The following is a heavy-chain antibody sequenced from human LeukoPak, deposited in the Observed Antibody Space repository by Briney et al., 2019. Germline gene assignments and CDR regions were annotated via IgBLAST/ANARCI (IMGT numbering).Heavy chain of an antibody. CDR2: IYTSGST. V-gene: IGHV4-4*09. CDR3: ARHGRLGDYYDSSGYYYSAFDI. Sequence: SETLSLTCTVSGGSISSYYWSWIRQPPGKGLGWIGYIYTSGSTNYNPSLKSRVTISVDTSKNQFSLKLSSVTAADTAVYYCARHGRLGDYYDSSGYYYSAFDIWGQGTMVTVSS. D-gene: IGHD3-22*01. J-gene: IGHJ3*02. CDR1: GGSISSYY.